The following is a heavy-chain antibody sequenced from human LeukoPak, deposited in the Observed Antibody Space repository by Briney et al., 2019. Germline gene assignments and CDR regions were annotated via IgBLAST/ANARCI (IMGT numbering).Heavy chain of an antibody. Sequence: PSETLSLTCAVYGGSFSGYYWSWIRQPPGKGLEWIGAINHSGSTNYNPSLKSRVTISVDTSKNQFSLKLSSVTAADTAVYYCARGSPTYYDFWSGYYLVGYWGQGTLVTVSS. CDR1: GGSFSGYY. V-gene: IGHV4-34*01. CDR2: INHSGST. D-gene: IGHD3-3*01. CDR3: ARGSPTYYDFWSGYYLVGY. J-gene: IGHJ4*02.